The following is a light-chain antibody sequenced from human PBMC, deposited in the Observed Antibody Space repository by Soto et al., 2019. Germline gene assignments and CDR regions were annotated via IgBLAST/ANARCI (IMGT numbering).Light chain of an antibody. V-gene: IGLV3-21*02. J-gene: IGLJ1*01. CDR2: DDS. CDR3: QVWDSSSDHPYV. CDR1: NIGSKT. Sequence: SYELTQPPSVSVAPGQTARITCETNNIGSKTVHWYQQKPGQAPVLVVYDDSDRPSGIPERFSGSNSGNTATLTVSRVEAGDEADYYCQVWDSSSDHPYVFGTGTKLTVL.